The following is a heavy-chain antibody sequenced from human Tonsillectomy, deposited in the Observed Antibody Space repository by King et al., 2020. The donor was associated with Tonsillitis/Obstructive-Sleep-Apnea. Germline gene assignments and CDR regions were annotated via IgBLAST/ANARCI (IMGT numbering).Heavy chain of an antibody. CDR1: GFTFSSYA. V-gene: IGHV3-30*01. Sequence: VQLVESGGGVVQPGRSLRLSCAASGFTFSSYAMHWVRQAPGKGLEWVAVISYDGSNKYYADSVKGRFTISRDNSKNTLYLQMNSLRAEDTAVYYCAREGLRSYWYFDLWGRGTLVTVSS. CDR2: ISYDGSNK. CDR3: AREGLRSYWYFDL. J-gene: IGHJ2*01. D-gene: IGHD4-17*01.